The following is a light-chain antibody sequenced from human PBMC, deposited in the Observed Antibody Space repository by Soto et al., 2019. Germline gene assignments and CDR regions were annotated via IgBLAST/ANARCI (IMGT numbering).Light chain of an antibody. V-gene: IGLV2-14*01. CDR1: SSDVGGYNY. CDR2: DVS. Sequence: QSLLTQPASVSGSPGQSITISCTGTSSDVGGYNYVSWYQQHPGKAPKFMIYDVSNRPSGVSNRFSGSKSGNTASLTISGLQAEDEADYYCSSYTTSNTRQIVFGTGTKATVL. J-gene: IGLJ1*01. CDR3: SSYTTSNTRQIV.